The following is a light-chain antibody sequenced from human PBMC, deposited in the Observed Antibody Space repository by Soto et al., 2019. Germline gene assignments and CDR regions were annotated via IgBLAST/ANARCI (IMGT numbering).Light chain of an antibody. CDR2: DAS. CDR3: QQYGSSLIT. J-gene: IGKJ5*01. Sequence: EIVLTQSPVTLSLSPGDRATLSCRASQSVSSYLAWYQQKPGQAPRLLIYDASNRATGIPARFSGSGSGTDFTLTISRLEPEDFAVYYCQQYGSSLITFGQGTRLEIK. CDR1: QSVSSY. V-gene: IGKV3-20*01.